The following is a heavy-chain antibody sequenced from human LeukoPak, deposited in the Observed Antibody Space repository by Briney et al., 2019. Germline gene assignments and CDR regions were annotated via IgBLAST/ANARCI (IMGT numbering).Heavy chain of an antibody. CDR2: INAGNGNT. Sequence: GASVKVSCKASGYTFTSYAMHWVRQAPGQRLEWMGWINAGNGNTKYSQKFRGRVTITRDTSASTAYMELSSLRSEDTAVYYCAGDYDILTGYYNFDYWGQGTLVTVSS. CDR1: GYTFTSYA. J-gene: IGHJ4*02. D-gene: IGHD3-9*01. CDR3: AGDYDILTGYYNFDY. V-gene: IGHV1-3*01.